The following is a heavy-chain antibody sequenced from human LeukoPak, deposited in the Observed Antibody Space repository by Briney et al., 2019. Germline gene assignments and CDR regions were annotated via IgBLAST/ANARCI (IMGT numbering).Heavy chain of an antibody. CDR3: ARLTSDYYYYYMDV. CDR2: INHSGST. V-gene: IGHV4-34*01. D-gene: IGHD2-2*01. CDR1: GGSFSGYY. J-gene: IGHJ6*03. Sequence: SETLSLTCAVYGGSFSGYYWSWIRQPPGKGLEWIGEINHSGSTNYNPSLKSRVTISVDTSKNQFSLKLSSVTAADTAVYYCARLTSDYYYYYMDVWGKGTTATISS.